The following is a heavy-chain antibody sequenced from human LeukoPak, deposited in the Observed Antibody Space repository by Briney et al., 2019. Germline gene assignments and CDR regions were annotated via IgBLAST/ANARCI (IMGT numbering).Heavy chain of an antibody. D-gene: IGHD5-18*01. Sequence: PSETLSLTCTVSGGSISSGSYYWSWIRQPAGKGLEWIGRIYINGTTNYNPSLKSRVTISADTSKNQFSLKLSSVTAADTAVYYCARDHSYPDDAFDIWGQGTMVTVSS. V-gene: IGHV4-61*02. CDR3: ARDHSYPDDAFDI. CDR2: IYINGTT. CDR1: GGSISSGSYY. J-gene: IGHJ3*02.